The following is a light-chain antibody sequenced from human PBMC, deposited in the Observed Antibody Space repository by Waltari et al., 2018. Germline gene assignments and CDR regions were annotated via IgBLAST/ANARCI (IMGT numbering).Light chain of an antibody. CDR2: GAS. CDR3: QQYYSTPIT. V-gene: IGKV4-1*01. CDR1: QSVLYSSNNTNY. J-gene: IGKJ5*01. Sequence: DIVMTQAPDSMAVSLGERATINCKYSQSVLYSSNNTNYLAWYQQKPGQPPKLLIYGASTRESWVPDRFSGSGSGTDFTLTISSLQAEAVAVYYCQQYYSTPITFGQGTRLEIK.